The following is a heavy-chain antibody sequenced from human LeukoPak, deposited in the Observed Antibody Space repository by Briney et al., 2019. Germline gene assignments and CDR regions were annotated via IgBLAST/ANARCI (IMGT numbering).Heavy chain of an antibody. D-gene: IGHD2-8*01. CDR2: INPSGGST. V-gene: IGHV1-46*01. Sequence: ASVKVSCKASGYTFSGYYMHWVRQAPGQGLEWMGIINPSGGSTSYAQKFQGRVTMTRDTSTSTVYMELSSLTTEDTAVYYCTTARRMVSGDYWGQGTLVTVSS. CDR3: TTARRMVSGDY. CDR1: GYTFSGYY. J-gene: IGHJ4*02.